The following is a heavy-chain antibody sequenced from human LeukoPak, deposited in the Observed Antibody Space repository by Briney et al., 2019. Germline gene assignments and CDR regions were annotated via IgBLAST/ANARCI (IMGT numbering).Heavy chain of an antibody. D-gene: IGHD3-10*01. CDR3: ARGEYYYGSGSYSPFDY. J-gene: IGHJ4*02. Sequence: ASVKVSCKASGYTFTSYGIGWVRQAPGQGLEWMGRISAYNGNTNYAQKLQGRVTMTTDTSTSTAYMELRSLRSDDTAVYYCARGEYYYGSGSYSPFDYWGQGTLVTVSS. CDR1: GYTFTSYG. V-gene: IGHV1-18*01. CDR2: ISAYNGNT.